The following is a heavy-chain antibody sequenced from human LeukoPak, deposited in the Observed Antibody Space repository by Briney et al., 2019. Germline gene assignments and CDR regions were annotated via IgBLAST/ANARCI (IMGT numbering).Heavy chain of an antibody. J-gene: IGHJ4*02. Sequence: PGGSLRLSCAASEFTSSKYAMNWVRQAPGKGLEWVSGINGSGVITFYADSVKGRFTISRDNSKNTLYLQMNSLRAEDTAIYYCAKDSSQGGDYFDSWGQGTLVTVSS. V-gene: IGHV3-23*01. CDR3: AKDSSQGGDYFDS. D-gene: IGHD3-16*01. CDR1: EFTSSKYA. CDR2: INGSGVIT.